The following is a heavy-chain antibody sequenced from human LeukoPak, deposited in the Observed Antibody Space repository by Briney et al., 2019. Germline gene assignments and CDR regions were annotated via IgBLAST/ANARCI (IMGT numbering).Heavy chain of an antibody. D-gene: IGHD3-10*01. Sequence: SLRLSCGASVFTFSGSALHWVRQACAKGRAWVGRIRSTANGYATAYAPSEKGRFTIPRDESKNTAYVQMDSLKTEDVAVYYCTGIYYGSGSYADFDYWGEGTLVSVSS. CDR3: TGIYYGSGSYADFDY. CDR2: IRSTANGYAT. CDR1: VFTFSGSA. J-gene: IGHJ4*02. V-gene: IGHV3-73*01.